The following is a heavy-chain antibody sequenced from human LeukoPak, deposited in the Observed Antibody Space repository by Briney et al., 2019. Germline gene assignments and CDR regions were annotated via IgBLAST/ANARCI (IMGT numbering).Heavy chain of an antibody. CDR1: GGSISSYY. CDR3: ARVSGFGYCSGGSCYPGAFDI. D-gene: IGHD2-15*01. V-gene: IGHV4-59*01. J-gene: IGHJ3*02. Sequence: SETLSLTCTVSGGSISSYYWSWIRQPPGKGLEWIGYIYYSGSTNYNPSLKSRVTISVDTSKNQFSLKLSSVAAADTAVYYCARVSGFGYCSGGSCYPGAFDIWGQGTMVTVSS. CDR2: IYYSGST.